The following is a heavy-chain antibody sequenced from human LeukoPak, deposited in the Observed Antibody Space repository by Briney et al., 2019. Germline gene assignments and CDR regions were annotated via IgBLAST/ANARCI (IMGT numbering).Heavy chain of an antibody. Sequence: ASVKVSCKASGYTFTSYGISWVRQAPGQGLEWMGWISAYNGNTNYAQKLQGRVTMTTDTSTSTASMELRSLRSDDTAVYYCARDSRQGRFLEWLAPFDYWGQGTLVTVSS. CDR1: GYTFTSYG. J-gene: IGHJ4*02. CDR3: ARDSRQGRFLEWLAPFDY. D-gene: IGHD3-3*01. V-gene: IGHV1-18*01. CDR2: ISAYNGNT.